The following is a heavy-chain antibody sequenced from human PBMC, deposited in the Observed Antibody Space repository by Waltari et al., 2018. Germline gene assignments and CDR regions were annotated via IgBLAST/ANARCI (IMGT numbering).Heavy chain of an antibody. CDR2: ISGSGGST. CDR1: GFTFSSYA. Sequence: EVQLLESGGGLVQPGGSLRLSCAASGFTFSSYAMSWVRQAPGKGLEWVSAISGSGGSTYYADSVKGRFTISRDNSKNTLYLQMNSLRAEDTAVYYCANHYTAMVSCLDYWGQGTLVTVSS. J-gene: IGHJ4*02. D-gene: IGHD5-18*01. V-gene: IGHV3-23*01. CDR3: ANHYTAMVSCLDY.